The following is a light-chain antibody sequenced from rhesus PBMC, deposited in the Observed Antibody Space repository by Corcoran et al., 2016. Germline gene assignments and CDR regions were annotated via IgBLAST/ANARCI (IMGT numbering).Light chain of an antibody. V-gene: IGKV1-32*02. Sequence: DIQMSQSPSSLSASVGDRVTITCWASQGVGSYLNWYQQKVGRAPKLLIYYATTWESGVPSRLSGSGSGTDFALTISSLQPEDFATYYCQQGKSNPRTFGQGTKVEF. CDR2: YAT. CDR3: QQGKSNPRT. J-gene: IGKJ1*01. CDR1: QGVGSY.